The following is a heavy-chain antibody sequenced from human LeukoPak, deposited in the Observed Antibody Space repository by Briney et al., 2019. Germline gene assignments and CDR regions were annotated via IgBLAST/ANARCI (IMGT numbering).Heavy chain of an antibody. Sequence: GGSLRLSCAASGFTFSSYWMSWVRQAPGKGLEWVANIKQDGSGKYYVGSVKGRFTISRDNAKNSLYLQMNSLRVEDTAIYYCARDTPSGSYYFDYWGQGILVTVSS. D-gene: IGHD1-26*01. CDR3: ARDTPSGSYYFDY. J-gene: IGHJ4*02. V-gene: IGHV3-7*01. CDR1: GFTFSSYW. CDR2: IKQDGSGK.